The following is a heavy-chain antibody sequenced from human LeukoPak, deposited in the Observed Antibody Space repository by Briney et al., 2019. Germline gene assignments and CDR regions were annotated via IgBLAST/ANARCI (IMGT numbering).Heavy chain of an antibody. CDR1: GGSFSDYY. V-gene: IGHV4-34*01. D-gene: IGHD2-2*01. J-gene: IGHJ4*02. Sequence: SETLSLTCAVYGGSFSDYYWNWIRQPPGKGLEWIGEVNHSGSTNYNPSLKSRVTISVDTSKNQFSLKLSSVTAADTAVYYCARLIGYCSSTSCLIFDYWGQGTLVTVSS. CDR2: VNHSGST. CDR3: ARLIGYCSSTSCLIFDY.